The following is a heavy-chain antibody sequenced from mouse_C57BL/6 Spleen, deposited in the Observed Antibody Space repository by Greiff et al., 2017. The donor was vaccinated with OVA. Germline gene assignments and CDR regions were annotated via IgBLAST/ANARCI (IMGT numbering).Heavy chain of an antibody. CDR2: IDPEDGET. CDR3: APGSSYEGY. V-gene: IGHV14-2*01. CDR1: GFNIKDYY. Sequence: EVQLQQSGAELVKPGASVKLSCTASGFNIKDYYMHWVKQRTEQGLEWIGRIDPEDGETQYAPKFQGKATITADTSSNTAYLQLSSLTSEDTAVYYCAPGSSYEGYWGQGTTLTVSS. J-gene: IGHJ2*01. D-gene: IGHD1-1*01.